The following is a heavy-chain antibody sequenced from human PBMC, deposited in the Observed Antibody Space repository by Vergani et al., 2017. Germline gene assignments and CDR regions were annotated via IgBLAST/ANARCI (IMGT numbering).Heavy chain of an antibody. CDR1: GGTFSSYA. J-gene: IGHJ5*02. CDR3: ARGPQDCSGGSCDSPFDP. V-gene: IGHV1-69*12. Sequence: QVQLVQSGAEVKKPGSSVKVSCKASGGTFSSYAISWVRQAPGQGLEWMGGIIPIFGTANYAQQFQGRVTITADESTSTAYMELSSLRAEDTAVYYWARGPQDCSGGSCDSPFDPWGQGTLVTVSS. CDR2: IIPIFGTA. D-gene: IGHD2-15*01.